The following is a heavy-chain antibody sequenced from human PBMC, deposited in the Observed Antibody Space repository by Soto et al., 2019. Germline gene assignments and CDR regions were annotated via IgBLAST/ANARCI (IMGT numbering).Heavy chain of an antibody. D-gene: IGHD7-27*01. J-gene: IGHJ4*02. CDR2: IYDSWST. CDR3: ARGPSGDKVDY. CDR1: GGSISSAYYY. Sequence: QVQLQESGPGLVKPSQTLSLTCTVSGGSISSAYYYWSWIRQPPGKGLEWIGHIYDSWSTYSNPSLRSQVTISMDTSKNQFDLKLSSVTAADTAVYYCARGPSGDKVDYWGQGTLVTVSS. V-gene: IGHV4-30-4*01.